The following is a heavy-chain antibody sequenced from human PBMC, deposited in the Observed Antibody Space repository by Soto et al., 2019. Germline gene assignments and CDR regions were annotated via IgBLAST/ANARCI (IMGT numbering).Heavy chain of an antibody. CDR3: ARDLWGYCGTDCYPLDV. Sequence: SETLSLTCTVSGGSISSGEYYWTWIRQPPGKGLEWIGYISYSGSTHYSPSLKSRVSITVDTSKSQFSLNLTSVSAADTAVYYCARDLWGYCGTDCYPLDVWGQGTTVTVSS. J-gene: IGHJ6*02. CDR2: ISYSGST. D-gene: IGHD2-21*02. CDR1: GGSISSGEYY. V-gene: IGHV4-30-4*01.